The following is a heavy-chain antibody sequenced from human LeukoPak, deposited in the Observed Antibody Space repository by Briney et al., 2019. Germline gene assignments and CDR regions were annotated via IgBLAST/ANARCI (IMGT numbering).Heavy chain of an antibody. D-gene: IGHD5-12*01. Sequence: SQTLSLTCTVSGGSISSGSYYWSWIRQPAGKGLEWIGRIYTSGSTNYNPSLKSRVTISVDTSKNQFSLKLSSVTAADTAVYYCARTRLRFDYWGQGTLVTVSS. V-gene: IGHV4-61*02. J-gene: IGHJ4*02. CDR3: ARTRLRFDY. CDR2: IYTSGST. CDR1: GGSISSGSYY.